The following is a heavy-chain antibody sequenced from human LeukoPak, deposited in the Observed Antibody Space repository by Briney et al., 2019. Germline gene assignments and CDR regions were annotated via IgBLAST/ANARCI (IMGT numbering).Heavy chain of an antibody. CDR2: ISSSGSTI. CDR1: GFTFSSYE. CDR3: ARDPRQQWLATDYYMDV. D-gene: IGHD6-19*01. J-gene: IGHJ6*03. Sequence: PGGSLRLSCAASGFTFSSYEVNWVRQAPGKGLEWVSYISSSGSTIYYADSVKGRFTISRDKAKNSLYLQMNSLRAGDTAVYYCARDPRQQWLATDYYMDVWGKGTTVTVSS. V-gene: IGHV3-48*03.